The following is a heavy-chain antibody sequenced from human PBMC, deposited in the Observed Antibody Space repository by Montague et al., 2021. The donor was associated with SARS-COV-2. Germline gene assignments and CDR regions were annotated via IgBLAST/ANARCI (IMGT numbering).Heavy chain of an antibody. Sequence: SETLSLTCAVYGGSVSDYYWSWIRQPPGKGLEWIGEINHSGSTNYNLSLKSRVTTSVDTSKNQFSLKLTSVTAADTAVYYCARGPRITMIVVVITDIWFDPWGQGTLVTVSS. D-gene: IGHD3-22*01. J-gene: IGHJ5*02. CDR3: ARGPRITMIVVVITDIWFDP. CDR2: INHSGST. V-gene: IGHV4-34*01. CDR1: GGSVSDYY.